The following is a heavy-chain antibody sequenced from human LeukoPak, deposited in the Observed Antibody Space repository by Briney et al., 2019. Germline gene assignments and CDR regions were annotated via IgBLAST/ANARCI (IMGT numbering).Heavy chain of an antibody. CDR2: ISSSSSYI. D-gene: IGHD1-1*01. Sequence: GGSLRLSCEVSGFTFSTYSMNWVRQAPGKGLEWVSSISSSSSYIYYADSVKGRFTISRDNAKNSLFLQMNSLRAEDTALYHCARVLRLERPYYYYYMDVWGKGTTVTISS. V-gene: IGHV3-21*04. J-gene: IGHJ6*03. CDR1: GFTFSTYS. CDR3: ARVLRLERPYYYYYMDV.